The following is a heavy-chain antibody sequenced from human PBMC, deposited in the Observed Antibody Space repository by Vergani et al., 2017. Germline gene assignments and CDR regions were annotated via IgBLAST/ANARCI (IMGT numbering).Heavy chain of an antibody. CDR2: MNPNSGNT. J-gene: IGHJ4*02. D-gene: IGHD1-26*01. V-gene: IGHV1-8*01. CDR1: GYTFTSYD. Sequence: QVQLVQSGAEVKKPGASVKVSCKASGYTFTSYDINWVRQATGQGLEWMGWMNPNSGNTGYAQKFQGRVTMTRNTSISTAYMELSSLRSEDTATYYCVKDAGSYENFFDSWGQGTLVTVSS. CDR3: VKDAGSYENFFDS.